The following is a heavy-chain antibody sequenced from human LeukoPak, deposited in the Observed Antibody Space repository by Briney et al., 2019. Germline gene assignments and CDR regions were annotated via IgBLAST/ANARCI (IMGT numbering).Heavy chain of an antibody. CDR2: ISGGGGII. CDR1: GFTFSSYA. D-gene: IGHD1-26*01. Sequence: PGGSLRLSCAVSGFTFSSYAMSWVRQAPGKGLECVSIISGGGGIIYYADSVKGRFTISRDNSKNTLYLQMNGLRAEDTAVYYCAKIPSGRNVFDYWGQGTLVTVSS. J-gene: IGHJ4*02. V-gene: IGHV3-23*01. CDR3: AKIPSGRNVFDY.